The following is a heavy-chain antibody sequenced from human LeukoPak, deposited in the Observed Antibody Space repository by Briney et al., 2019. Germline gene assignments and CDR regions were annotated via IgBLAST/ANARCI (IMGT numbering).Heavy chain of an antibody. D-gene: IGHD3-16*01. J-gene: IGHJ4*02. CDR2: FHYSGSN. Sequence: SETLTLTCTVSGGSISSTYYYWGWIRQPPGKGLEWIGNFHYSGSNSYNPSLKSRVTISVDTSKNQFSLRLSSVTAADTAVYYCARQVTFGYAYAYYFDYWGQGTLVTVSS. CDR3: ARQVTFGYAYAYYFDY. CDR1: GGSISSTYYY. V-gene: IGHV4-39*01.